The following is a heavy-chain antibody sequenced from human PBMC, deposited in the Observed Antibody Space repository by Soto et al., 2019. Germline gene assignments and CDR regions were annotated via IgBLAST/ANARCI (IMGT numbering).Heavy chain of an antibody. V-gene: IGHV3-11*05. J-gene: IGHJ2*01. CDR1: GFTFSDYY. CDR3: ARLRVGVNWYFDL. CDR2: ISSSGSYI. Sequence: QMQLVESGGDLVKPGGSLRLSCEASGFTFSDYYMSWIRQVPGQGLEWLSFISSSGSYIKYSDSMRGRLTVSRDNGKNPLYLQMHSLRVEDTAVYYCARLRVGVNWYFDLWGRGTMVPVS. D-gene: IGHD2-21*01.